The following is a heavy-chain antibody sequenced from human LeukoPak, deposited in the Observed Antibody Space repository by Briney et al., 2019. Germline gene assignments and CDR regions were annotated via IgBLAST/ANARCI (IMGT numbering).Heavy chain of an antibody. CDR3: ARLDLNYYDSSGSGGFDY. V-gene: IGHV1-18*01. CDR1: GYTFTSYV. D-gene: IGHD3-22*01. J-gene: IGHJ4*02. Sequence: GASVKASCKASGYTFTSYVISWVRQAPGQGLEWMGWISAYNGNTNYAQKLQGRVTMTTDTSTSTAYMELRSLRSDDPAVYYCARLDLNYYDSSGSGGFDYWGQGTLVTVSS. CDR2: ISAYNGNT.